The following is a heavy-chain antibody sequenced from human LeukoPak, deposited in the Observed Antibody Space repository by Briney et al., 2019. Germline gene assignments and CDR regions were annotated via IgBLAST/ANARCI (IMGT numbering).Heavy chain of an antibody. D-gene: IGHD6-6*01. CDR3: ARGARIAARPDWFDP. Sequence: GGSLRLSCAASGFTFSSYAMHWVRQAPGKGLEWVSYISSSGSTIYYADSVKGRFTISRDNAKNSLYLQMNSLRAEDTAVYYCARGARIAARPDWFDPWGQGTLVTVSS. J-gene: IGHJ5*02. CDR2: ISSSGSTI. V-gene: IGHV3-48*04. CDR1: GFTFSSYA.